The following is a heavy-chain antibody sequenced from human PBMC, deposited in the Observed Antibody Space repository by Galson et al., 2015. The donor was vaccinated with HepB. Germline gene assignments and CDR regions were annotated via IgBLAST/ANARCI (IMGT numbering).Heavy chain of an antibody. CDR3: ADSTRGCSGGSCYSI. CDR2: IYYTGSI. D-gene: IGHD2-15*01. V-gene: IGHV4-39*01. Sequence: GWIRQPPGQGLEWIGSIYYTGSIFYNPSLKSRVTISVDTSKNQFSLNLSSVTAADTAVYYCADSTRGCSGGSCYSIWGQGTLVTVSS. J-gene: IGHJ4*02.